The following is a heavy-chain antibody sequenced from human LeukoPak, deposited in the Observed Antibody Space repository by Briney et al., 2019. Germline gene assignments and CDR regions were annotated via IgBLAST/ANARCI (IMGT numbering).Heavy chain of an antibody. CDR1: GGTFSSYA. CDR2: IIPIFGTA. D-gene: IGHD2-21*02. V-gene: IGHV1-69*13. CDR3: AYCGGDCESFDY. J-gene: IGHJ4*02. Sequence: SVKVSCKASGGTFSSYAISWVRQAPGQGLEWMGGIIPIFGTANYAQKFQDRVTITADESTSTAYMELSSLRSEDTAVYYCAYCGGDCESFDYWGQGTLVTVSS.